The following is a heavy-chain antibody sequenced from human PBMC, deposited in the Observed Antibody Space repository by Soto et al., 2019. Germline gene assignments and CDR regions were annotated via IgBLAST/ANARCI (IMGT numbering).Heavy chain of an antibody. V-gene: IGHV3-30*18. CDR2: ISYDGSNK. D-gene: IGHD3-3*01. Sequence: GGSLRLSCAASGFTFSSYGMHWVRQAPGKGLEWVAVISYDGSNKYYADSVKGRFTISRDNSKNTLYLQMNSLRAGDTAVYYCAKETTIFGVGYYGMDVWGQGTTVTVSS. J-gene: IGHJ6*02. CDR1: GFTFSSYG. CDR3: AKETTIFGVGYYGMDV.